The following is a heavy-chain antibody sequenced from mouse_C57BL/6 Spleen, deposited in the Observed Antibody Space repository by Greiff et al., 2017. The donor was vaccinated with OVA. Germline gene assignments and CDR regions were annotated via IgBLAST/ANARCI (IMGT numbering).Heavy chain of an antibody. J-gene: IGHJ2*01. CDR3: AREGMGGFDY. CDR2: IYPGDGDT. Sequence: QVQLQQPGAELVKPGASVKISCKASGYAFSSSWMNWVKQRPGKGLEWIGRIYPGDGDTNYNGKFKGKATLTADKSSSTAYMQLSSLTSEDSAVYFCAREGMGGFDYWGQGTTLTVSS. V-gene: IGHV1-82*01. CDR1: GYAFSSSW.